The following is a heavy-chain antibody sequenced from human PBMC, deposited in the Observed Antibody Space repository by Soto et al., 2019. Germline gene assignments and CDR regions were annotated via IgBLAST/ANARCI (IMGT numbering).Heavy chain of an antibody. V-gene: IGHV4-30-4*01. D-gene: IGHD2-2*01. CDR3: ARIYCSSTRCYDVFDI. CDR1: GGSISSGDYY. J-gene: IGHJ3*02. Sequence: QVQLQESGPGLVKPSQTLSLTCTVSGGSISSGDYYWSWIRQPPGKGLEWIGYIYYSGSTYYNPSLKSRVTISVDTSKNHFSLTLSSVTAADTAVYFCARIYCSSTRCYDVFDIWGQGTQVTVSS. CDR2: IYYSGST.